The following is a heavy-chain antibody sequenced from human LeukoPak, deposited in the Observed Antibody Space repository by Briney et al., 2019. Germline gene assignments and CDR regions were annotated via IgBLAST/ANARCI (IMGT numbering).Heavy chain of an antibody. Sequence: SETLSLTCTVSGDSVSSGSYYWSWIRQPPGKGLEWIGYIYYSGSTNSNPSLKSRVTISVDTSKNQFSQKLSSVTAADTAVYYCAGESASYGWFDPWGQGTLVTVSS. CDR3: AGESASYGWFDP. D-gene: IGHD1-26*01. V-gene: IGHV4-61*01. CDR2: IYYSGST. CDR1: GDSVSSGSYY. J-gene: IGHJ5*02.